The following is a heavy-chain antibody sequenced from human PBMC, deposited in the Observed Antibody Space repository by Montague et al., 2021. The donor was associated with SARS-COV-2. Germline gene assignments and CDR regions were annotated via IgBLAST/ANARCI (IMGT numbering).Heavy chain of an antibody. V-gene: IGHV3-64*01. D-gene: IGHD3-3*01. CDR2: ISSNGGST. J-gene: IGHJ6*03. CDR1: GFTFSSYA. CDR3: ARDHPITIFGVVTNYYYYYMDV. Sequence: SLRLSCAASGFTFSSYAMHWVRQAPGKGLEYVSAISSNGGSTYYANSVKGRFTISRDNSKNTLYLQMGSLRAEDMAVYYCARDHPITIFGVVTNYYYYYMDVGGKGTTVTVSS.